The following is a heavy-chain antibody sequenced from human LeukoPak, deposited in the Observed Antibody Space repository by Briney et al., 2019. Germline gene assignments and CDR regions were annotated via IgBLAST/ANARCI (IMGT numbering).Heavy chain of an antibody. CDR3: TTEAAKGGSSWSYFDS. D-gene: IGHD6-13*01. CDR2: IKSNTDGGTT. V-gene: IGHV3-15*01. J-gene: IGHJ4*02. CDR1: GFTFTYAW. Sequence: GGSPRLSCAASGFTFTYAWMSWVRQAPGKGLEWVGRIKSNTDGGTTDYAAPVKGRFTMSRDDSKNTLCLQMNTLKAEDTAVYYCTTEAAKGGSSWSYFDSWGQGTLVTVSS.